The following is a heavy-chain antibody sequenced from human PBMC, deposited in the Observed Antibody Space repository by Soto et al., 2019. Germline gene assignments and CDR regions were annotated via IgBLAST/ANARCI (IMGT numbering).Heavy chain of an antibody. CDR2: INHSGST. V-gene: IGHV4-34*01. J-gene: IGHJ4*02. CDR1: GGSFSGYY. D-gene: IGHD3-10*01. Sequence: QVQLQQWGAGLLKPSETLSLTCAVYGGSFSGYYWSWIRQPPGKGLEWIGEINHSGSTNYNPSLKSRVTISVDTSKNQFSLKLSSVTAADTAVYYCARGRFGEFGSVGGVDYWGQGTLVTVSS. CDR3: ARGRFGEFGSVGGVDY.